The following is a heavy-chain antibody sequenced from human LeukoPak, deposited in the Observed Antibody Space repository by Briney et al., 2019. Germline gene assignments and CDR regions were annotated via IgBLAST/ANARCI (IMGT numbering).Heavy chain of an antibody. CDR1: GYTFTGYY. CDR3: ARPLGVDGGTEVAFDI. J-gene: IGHJ3*02. V-gene: IGHV1-2*02. Sequence: GASVKVSCKASGYTFTGYYMHWVRQAPGQGLEWMGWINPNNGGTNYAQKFQGRVTMTRDTSISTAYMELSRLRSDDTAVYYCARPLGVDGGTEVAFDIWGQGTMVTVSS. D-gene: IGHD6-19*01. CDR2: INPNNGGT.